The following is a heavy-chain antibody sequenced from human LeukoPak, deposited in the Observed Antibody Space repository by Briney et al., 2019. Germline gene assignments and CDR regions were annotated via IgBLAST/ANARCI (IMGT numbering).Heavy chain of an antibody. CDR1: GYTFTGYY. J-gene: IGHJ4*02. CDR2: ISAYNGNT. CDR3: ARDTNGYNIDY. V-gene: IGHV1-18*04. Sequence: ASVKVSCKASGYTFTGYYMHWVRQAPGQGLEWMGWISAYNGNTNYAQKLQGRVTMTTDTSTSTAYMELRSLRSDDTAVYYCARDTNGYNIDYWGQGTLVTVSS. D-gene: IGHD5-24*01.